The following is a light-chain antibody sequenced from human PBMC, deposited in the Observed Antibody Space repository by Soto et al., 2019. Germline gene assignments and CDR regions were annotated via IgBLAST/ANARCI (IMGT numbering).Light chain of an antibody. Sequence: IQMAQSPSSLSASVGDRVTITCRASHDISDYLAWFQQKPGKAPKSLIYLASNLQSGVPSRFSGSGSGTDFSLTISSLQPDDFATYYCQQYRDYPRTFGQGTKLEI. CDR3: QQYRDYPRT. CDR1: HDISDY. J-gene: IGKJ2*01. V-gene: IGKV1-16*01. CDR2: LAS.